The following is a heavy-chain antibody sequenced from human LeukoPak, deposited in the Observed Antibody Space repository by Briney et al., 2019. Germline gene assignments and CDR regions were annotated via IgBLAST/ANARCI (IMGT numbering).Heavy chain of an antibody. CDR1: GFSLSTSGVG. J-gene: IGHJ4*02. CDR3: ARRLDKPILGRLDYFDY. CDR2: IYWNDDK. V-gene: IGHV2-5*01. Sequence: SGPTLVNXTQTLTLTCTFSGFSLSTSGVGVGWIRQPPGKALEWLALIYWNDDKRYSPPLKSRLTITKDTSKNQVVLTMTNMDPVDTATYYCARRLDKPILGRLDYFDYWGQGTLVTVSS. D-gene: IGHD1-14*01.